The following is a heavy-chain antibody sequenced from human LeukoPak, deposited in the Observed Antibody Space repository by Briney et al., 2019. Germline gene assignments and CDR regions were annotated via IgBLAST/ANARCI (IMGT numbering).Heavy chain of an antibody. CDR3: AREYAYCRGDCYAGYYGMDV. CDR1: GFTFSDYY. Sequence: GGSLRLSCAASGFTFSDYYMSWIRQAPGKGLEWVSYISSSGSTIYYADSVKGRFTISRDNAKNSLYLQMNSLRAEDTAVYYCAREYAYCRGDCYAGYYGMDVWGQGTTVTVSS. V-gene: IGHV3-11*01. CDR2: ISSSGSTI. J-gene: IGHJ6*02. D-gene: IGHD2-21*02.